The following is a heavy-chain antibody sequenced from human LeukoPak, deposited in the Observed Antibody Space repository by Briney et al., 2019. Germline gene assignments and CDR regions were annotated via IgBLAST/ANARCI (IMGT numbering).Heavy chain of an antibody. CDR2: IKQDGSEK. CDR1: GFTFSSYY. Sequence: AGGSLRLPCAASGFTFSSYYMSWVRQAPGKGLEWVANIKQDGSEKYYVDSVKGRFTISRDNAKNSLYLQMNSLRAEDTAVYYCARDRPSGYSSSWYVDYYFDYWGQGTLVTVSS. J-gene: IGHJ4*02. CDR3: ARDRPSGYSSSWYVDYYFDY. D-gene: IGHD6-13*01. V-gene: IGHV3-7*01.